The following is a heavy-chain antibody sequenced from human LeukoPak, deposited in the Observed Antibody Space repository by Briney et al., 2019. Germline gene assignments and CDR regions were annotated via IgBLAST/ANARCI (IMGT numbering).Heavy chain of an antibody. Sequence: GRSLRLSCAASGFTFDDYAMHWVRQAPGKGLEWVSGISWNSGSIGYADSVKGRFTISRDNHVNTLYLQMDILRVEDTAVYYCARDRVVTPYNWFDPWGQGTLVTVSS. CDR1: GFTFDDYA. D-gene: IGHD4-23*01. V-gene: IGHV3-9*01. CDR3: ARDRVVTPYNWFDP. CDR2: ISWNSGSI. J-gene: IGHJ5*02.